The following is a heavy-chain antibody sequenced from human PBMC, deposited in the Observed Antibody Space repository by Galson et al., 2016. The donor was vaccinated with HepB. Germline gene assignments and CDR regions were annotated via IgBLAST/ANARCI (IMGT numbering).Heavy chain of an antibody. V-gene: IGHV3-23*01. Sequence: SLRLSCAASGFTFSSYAMSWVRQSPGKGLEWVSSISNSGGTTHYADSVQRRFTISRDNSKNTLYLQMNSLTAADAALYYCANSCCTGTACYRWHFRGQGTLVTVSP. CDR2: ISNSGGTT. CDR3: ANSCCTGTACYRWHF. CDR1: GFTFSSYA. D-gene: IGHD1-1*01. J-gene: IGHJ1*01.